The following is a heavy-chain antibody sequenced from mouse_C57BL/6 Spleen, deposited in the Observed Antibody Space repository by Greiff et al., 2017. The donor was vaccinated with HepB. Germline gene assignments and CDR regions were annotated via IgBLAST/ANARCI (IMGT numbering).Heavy chain of an antibody. CDR1: GFTFSSYA. V-gene: IGHV5-4*01. CDR3: ARDRGTSSSFDY. Sequence: DVKLVESGGGLVKPGGSLKLSCAASGFTFSSYAMSWVRQTPEKRLEWVATISDGGSYTYYPDNVKGRFTISRDNAKNNLYLQMSHLKSEDTAMYYCARDRGTSSSFDYWGQGTTLTVSS. J-gene: IGHJ2*01. CDR2: ISDGGSYT. D-gene: IGHD5-1*01.